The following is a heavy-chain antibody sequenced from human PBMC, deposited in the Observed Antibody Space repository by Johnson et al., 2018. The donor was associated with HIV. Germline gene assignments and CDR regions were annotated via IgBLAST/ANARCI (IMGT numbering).Heavy chain of an antibody. CDR3: ARSGDSIGSFWAGGAFDI. J-gene: IGHJ3*02. CDR1: ALSFSGYA. Sequence: QMQLVESGGGVVQPGRSLRLSCTSALSFSGYAMHWVRQAPGKGLEWVAVVSYDSSNKYYADSVKGRFTISRDNSKNTLYLQMNSLRAEDTAVYYCARSGDSIGSFWAGGAFDIWGQGTMVTVSS. CDR2: VSYDSSNK. D-gene: IGHD3/OR15-3a*01. V-gene: IGHV3-30*14.